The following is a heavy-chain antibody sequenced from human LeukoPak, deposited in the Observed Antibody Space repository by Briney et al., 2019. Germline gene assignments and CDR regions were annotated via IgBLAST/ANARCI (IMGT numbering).Heavy chain of an antibody. J-gene: IGHJ4*02. CDR2: IIPIFGTA. D-gene: IGHD3-10*01. CDR3: ARSTYYYGSGSYLYFDY. Sequence: GASVKVSCKASGGTFSSYAINWVRQAPGQGLEWMGGIIPIFGTANYAQKFQGRVTITADESTSTAYMELSSLRSEDTAVYYCARSTYYYGSGSYLYFDYWGQGTLVTVSS. CDR1: GGTFSSYA. V-gene: IGHV1-69*13.